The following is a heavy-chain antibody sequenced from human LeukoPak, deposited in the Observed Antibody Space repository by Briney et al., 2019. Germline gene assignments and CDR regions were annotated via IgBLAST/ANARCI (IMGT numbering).Heavy chain of an antibody. Sequence: PSETLSLTCAVYGGSFSGYYWNWIRQTPGKGLEWGGEISHSGIINYIPSLMSRVSLSVDTSKNQFSLKLTSVTAADTAVYYCARRDFYGSGRSFASWGQGTLVTVPS. D-gene: IGHD3-10*01. CDR2: ISHSGII. CDR3: ARRDFYGSGRSFAS. J-gene: IGHJ4*02. V-gene: IGHV4-34*01. CDR1: GGSFSGYY.